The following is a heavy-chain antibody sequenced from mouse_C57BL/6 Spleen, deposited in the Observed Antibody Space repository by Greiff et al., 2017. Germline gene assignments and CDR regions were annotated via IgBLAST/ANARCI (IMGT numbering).Heavy chain of an antibody. V-gene: IGHV1-9*01. J-gene: IGHJ4*01. CDR2: ILPGSGST. Sequence: VKVVESGAELMKPGASVKLSCKATGYTFTGYWIEWVKQRPGHGLEWIGEILPGSGSTNYNEKFKGKATFAADTSSNTADMQLSSLTTEDSAIYYCAREVNYYSSSYDAMDYWGQGTSVTVSS. CDR1: GYTFTGYW. CDR3: AREVNYYSSSYDAMDY. D-gene: IGHD1-1*01.